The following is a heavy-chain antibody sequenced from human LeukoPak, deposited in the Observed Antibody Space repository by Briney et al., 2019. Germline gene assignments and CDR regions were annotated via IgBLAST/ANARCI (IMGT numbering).Heavy chain of an antibody. V-gene: IGHV3-74*01. J-gene: IGHJ4*02. D-gene: IGHD1-26*01. CDR2: INSDGSST. Sequence: GGSLRLSCAASGFTFSSYWMHWVRQAPGKGLVWVSRINSDGSSTSYADSVKGRFTISRDNAKNTLYLQMNSLRAEDTAVYYCARGGVVGATDLDYWGQGTLVTVSS. CDR1: GFTFSSYW. CDR3: ARGGVVGATDLDY.